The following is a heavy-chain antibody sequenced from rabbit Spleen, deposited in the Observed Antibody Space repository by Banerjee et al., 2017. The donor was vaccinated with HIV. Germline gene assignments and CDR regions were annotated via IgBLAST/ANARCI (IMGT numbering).Heavy chain of an antibody. D-gene: IGHD1-1*01. CDR2: IDAGSSGFT. CDR3: ARDTSSSFSSYGMDL. V-gene: IGHV1S40*01. Sequence: ESGGGLVKPGASLTLTCIASGVSFSGSSYMCWVRQAPGKGLEWIACIDAGSSGFTYFANWAKGRFTISKTSSTTVTLQMTSLTAADTATYFCARDTSSSFSSYGMDLWGQGTLVTVS. J-gene: IGHJ6*01. CDR1: GVSFSGSSY.